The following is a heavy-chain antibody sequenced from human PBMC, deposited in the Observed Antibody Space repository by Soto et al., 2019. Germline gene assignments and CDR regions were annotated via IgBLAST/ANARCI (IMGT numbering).Heavy chain of an antibody. V-gene: IGHV3-23*01. CDR3: AKGGYCTNGVCPDSTYYGMDV. Sequence: GGSLRLSCAASGFTFSSYAMSWVRQAPGKGLEWVSAISGSGGSTYYADSVKGRFTISRDNSKNTLYLQMNSLRAEDTAVYYCAKGGYCTNGVCPDSTYYGMDVWGQGTTVTVSS. D-gene: IGHD2-8*01. CDR1: GFTFSSYA. J-gene: IGHJ6*02. CDR2: ISGSGGST.